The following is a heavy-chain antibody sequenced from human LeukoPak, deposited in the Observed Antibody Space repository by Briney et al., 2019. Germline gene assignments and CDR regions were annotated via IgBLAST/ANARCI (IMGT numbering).Heavy chain of an antibody. CDR3: ARAGRSGYAYLFDS. J-gene: IGHJ4*02. V-gene: IGHV3-66*01. Sequence: GGSLRLSCAASEFTVSSNYMSWVRQAPGKGLGCVSVIYSGGTTFYADSVKGRFTISRDNSKNTLYLQMNSLRVEDTAVYYCARAGRSGYAYLFDSWGQGTPVTVSS. CDR2: IYSGGTT. CDR1: EFTVSSNY. D-gene: IGHD5-12*01.